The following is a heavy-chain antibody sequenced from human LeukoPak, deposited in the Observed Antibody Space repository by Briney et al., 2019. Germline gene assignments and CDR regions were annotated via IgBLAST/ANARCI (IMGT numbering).Heavy chain of an antibody. D-gene: IGHD6-6*01. V-gene: IGHV3-30-3*01. Sequence: QPGRSLRLSCAASGFTFSSYAMHWVRQAPGKGLEWVAVISYDGSNKYYADSVKGRFTISRDNSKNTLYLQMNSLRAEDTAVYYCARDLWGQLVRKSPDAFDIWGQGTMVTVSS. CDR2: ISYDGSNK. J-gene: IGHJ3*02. CDR3: ARDLWGQLVRKSPDAFDI. CDR1: GFTFSSYA.